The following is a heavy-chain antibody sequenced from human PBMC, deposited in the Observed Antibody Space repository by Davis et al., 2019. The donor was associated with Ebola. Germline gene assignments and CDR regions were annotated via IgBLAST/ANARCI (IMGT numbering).Heavy chain of an antibody. J-gene: IGHJ6*04. D-gene: IGHD1-1*01. CDR3: VRVVSRHPLGTPTRQDFYYYGMDV. V-gene: IGHV3-23*01. Sequence: GESLKISCAASGFTFSSYAMSWVRQAPGKGLEWVSAISGSGGSTYYADSVKGRFTISRDNSKNTLYLQMNSLRAEDTAVYSCVRVVSRHPLGTPTRQDFYYYGMDVWGTGTTVTVSS. CDR1: GFTFSSYA. CDR2: ISGSGGST.